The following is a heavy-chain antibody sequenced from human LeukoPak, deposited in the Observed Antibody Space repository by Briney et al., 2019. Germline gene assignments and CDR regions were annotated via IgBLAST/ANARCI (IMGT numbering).Heavy chain of an antibody. CDR2: ISGSGGST. J-gene: IGHJ6*03. V-gene: IGHV3-23*01. CDR1: GFTFSSYA. D-gene: IGHD2-2*01. CDR3: AKSPRGVPAALRSYYYYYMDV. Sequence: GGSLRLSCAASGFTFSSYAMSWVRQAPGKGLEWVSTISGSGGSTYYADSVKGRFTISRDNSKNTLYLQMNSLRAEDTAVYYCAKSPRGVPAALRSYYYYYMDVWGKGTTVTVSS.